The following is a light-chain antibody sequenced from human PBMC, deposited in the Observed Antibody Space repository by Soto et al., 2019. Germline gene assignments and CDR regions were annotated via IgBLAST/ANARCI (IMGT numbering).Light chain of an antibody. Sequence: DIQMTQSPATLSGSLGDRVTITCRASQTISGCFAWYQQKPGKAPKLLIYSASTLKSVVPSRFRGSGSGKEFPLTISRLQADDFASYCCQHYNSYSEAFGQGTKVDIK. CDR1: QTISGC. V-gene: IGKV1-5*03. CDR2: SAS. CDR3: QHYNSYSEA. J-gene: IGKJ1*01.